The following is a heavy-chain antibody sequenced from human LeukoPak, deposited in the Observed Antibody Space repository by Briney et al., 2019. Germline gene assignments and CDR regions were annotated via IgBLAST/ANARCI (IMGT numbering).Heavy chain of an antibody. J-gene: IGHJ4*02. CDR3: AKDDEQQLVWDY. CDR1: GFTFSSYA. V-gene: IGHV3-23*01. Sequence: SGGSLRLSCAASGFTFSSYAMSWVRQAPGKGLEWVSAISGSGGSTYYADSVKGRFTISRDNAKNTLYLQMNSLRAEDTAVYYCAKDDEQQLVWDYRGQGTLVTVSS. CDR2: ISGSGGST. D-gene: IGHD6-13*01.